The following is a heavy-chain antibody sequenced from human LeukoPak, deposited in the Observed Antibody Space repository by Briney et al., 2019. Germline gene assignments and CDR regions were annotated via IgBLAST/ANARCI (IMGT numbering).Heavy chain of an antibody. CDR2: INPNSGDT. J-gene: IGHJ4*02. D-gene: IGHD1-26*01. V-gene: IGHV1-2*02. Sequence: GASVKVSCKASGYTLTGYYMHWVRQAPGQGLEWMGWINPNSGDTNYAQKFQGRVTMTRDTSISTAYMELSSLTSDDTAVYYCARDAWLVGATNLYYFDYWGRGTLVTVSS. CDR3: ARDAWLVGATNLYYFDY. CDR1: GYTLTGYY.